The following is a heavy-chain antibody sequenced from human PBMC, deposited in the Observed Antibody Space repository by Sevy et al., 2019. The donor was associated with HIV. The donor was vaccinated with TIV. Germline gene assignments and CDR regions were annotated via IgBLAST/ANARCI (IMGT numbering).Heavy chain of an antibody. D-gene: IGHD5-18*01. Sequence: ASVKVSCKASGYTFTSYCISWVRQAPGQGLEWMGWISAYNGNTNYAQKLQGRVTLTTDTSTSTAYMELRGLRSDDTAVYYCARDLPTTGYTGFDYWGQGTLVTVSS. CDR2: ISAYNGNT. CDR1: GYTFTSYC. V-gene: IGHV1-18*04. J-gene: IGHJ4*02. CDR3: ARDLPTTGYTGFDY.